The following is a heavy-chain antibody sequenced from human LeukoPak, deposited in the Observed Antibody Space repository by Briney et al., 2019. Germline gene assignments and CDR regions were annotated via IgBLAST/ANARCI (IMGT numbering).Heavy chain of an antibody. CDR1: GGSITGSNYY. CDR3: ARMLRGGVRFDY. Sequence: SETLSLTCTVSGGSITGSNYYWGWIRQPPGKGLEWIGTIYYSGSTYYHSSLKSRVTISVDTSKNQFSLKLSSVTAADTAIYYCARMLRGGVRFDYWGQGTLVTVSS. V-gene: IGHV4-39*07. D-gene: IGHD3-10*01. J-gene: IGHJ4*02. CDR2: IYYSGST.